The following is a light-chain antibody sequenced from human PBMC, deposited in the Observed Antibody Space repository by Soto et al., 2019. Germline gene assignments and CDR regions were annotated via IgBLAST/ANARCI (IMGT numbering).Light chain of an antibody. Sequence: QSALTQPASVSGSPGQSITISCTGTSSDVGGYNYVSWYQQHPGKAPKLMIYAVRNRPSGVSNRFSGSKSGNTASLTISGLQAEDEADYYCSSYTSSSTLLFGGGTKVTVL. CDR2: AVR. CDR1: SSDVGGYNY. J-gene: IGLJ2*01. CDR3: SSYTSSSTLL. V-gene: IGLV2-14*01.